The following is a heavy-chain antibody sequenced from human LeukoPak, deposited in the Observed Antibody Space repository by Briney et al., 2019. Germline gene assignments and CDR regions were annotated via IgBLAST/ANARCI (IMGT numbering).Heavy chain of an antibody. CDR1: GFTFSSYG. D-gene: IGHD1-26*01. V-gene: IGHV3-30*02. CDR3: AKDKEGATYGYCFDY. CDR2: IRYDGSNK. J-gene: IGHJ4*02. Sequence: GGSLRLSCAASGFTFSSYGMHWVRQAPGKGLEWVAFIRYDGSNKYYADSVKGRFTISRDNSKNTLYLQMNSLRAKDTAVYYCAKDKEGATYGYCFDYWGQGTLVTVSS.